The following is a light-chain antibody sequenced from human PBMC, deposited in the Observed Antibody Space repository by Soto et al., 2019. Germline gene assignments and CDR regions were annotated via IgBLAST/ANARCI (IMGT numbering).Light chain of an antibody. J-gene: IGLJ2*01. CDR1: SSNIGSNY. Sequence: QSVLTQPLSASGTPGQRVTISCSGSSSNIGSNYVYWYQQFPGTAPKLLIHRNDQRPSVVPDRFSGSKSGTSASLAISGLRPEAEAHYYCATWDDSMSGVFGGGTKLTVL. CDR2: RND. CDR3: ATWDDSMSGV. V-gene: IGLV1-47*01.